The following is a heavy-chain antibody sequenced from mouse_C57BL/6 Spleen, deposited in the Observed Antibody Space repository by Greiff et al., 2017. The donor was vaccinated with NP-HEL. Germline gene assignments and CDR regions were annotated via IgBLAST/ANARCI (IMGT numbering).Heavy chain of an antibody. D-gene: IGHD4-1*01. CDR2: IYPSDSET. Sequence: QVQLQQPGAELVRPGSSVKLSCKASGYTFTSYWMDWVKQRPGQGLEWIGNIYPSDSETHYNQKFKDKATLTVDKSSSTAYMQLSSLTSEDSAVYYCARPPLGRGAWFAYWGQGTLVTVSA. CDR3: ARPPLGRGAWFAY. J-gene: IGHJ3*01. CDR1: GYTFTSYW. V-gene: IGHV1-61*01.